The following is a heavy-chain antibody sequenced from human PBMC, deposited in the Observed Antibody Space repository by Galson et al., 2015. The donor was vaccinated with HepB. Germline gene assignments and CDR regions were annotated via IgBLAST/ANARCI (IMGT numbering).Heavy chain of an antibody. CDR3: ARAFGRRIAVAGIVDY. V-gene: IGHV3-30-3*01. CDR2: ISYDGSNK. J-gene: IGHJ4*02. Sequence: SLRLSCAASGFTFSSYAMHWVRQAPGKGLEWVAVISYDGSNKYYADSVKGRFTISRDNSKNTLYLQMNSLRAEDTAVYYCARAFGRRIAVAGIVDYWGQGTLVTVSS. CDR1: GFTFSSYA. D-gene: IGHD6-19*01.